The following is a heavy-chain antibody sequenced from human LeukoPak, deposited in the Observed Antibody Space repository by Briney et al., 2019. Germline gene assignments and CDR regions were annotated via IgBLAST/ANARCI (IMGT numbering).Heavy chain of an antibody. J-gene: IGHJ5*02. V-gene: IGHV4-4*03. Sequence: PPGTLSLTCAVSGGSISSAHWWSWVRQPPVKGLEWIGEVDHSGSTKYNPAPKSRVTISVDKSKNQFSLRLSSVTAADTAVYYCARVHKYCSGISCYRFDPWGQGTLVTVSS. CDR1: GGSISSAHW. CDR3: ARVHKYCSGISCYRFDP. D-gene: IGHD2-2*01. CDR2: VDHSGST.